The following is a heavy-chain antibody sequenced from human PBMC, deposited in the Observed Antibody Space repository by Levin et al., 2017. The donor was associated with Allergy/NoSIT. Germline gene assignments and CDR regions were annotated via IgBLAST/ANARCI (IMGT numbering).Heavy chain of an antibody. CDR1: GFTFTSSA. Sequence: GGSLRLSCKASGFTFTSSAMQWVRQARGQRLEWIGWIVVGSGNTNYAQKFQERVTITRDMSTSTAYMELSSLRSEDTAVYYCAATPSNYYVWGSYRYTDAFDIWGQGTMVTVSS. V-gene: IGHV1-58*02. J-gene: IGHJ3*02. CDR3: AATPSNYYVWGSYRYTDAFDI. CDR2: IVVGSGNT. D-gene: IGHD3-16*02.